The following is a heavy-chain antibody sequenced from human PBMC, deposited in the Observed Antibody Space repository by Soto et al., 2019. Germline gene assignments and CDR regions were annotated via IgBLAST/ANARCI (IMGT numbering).Heavy chain of an antibody. Sequence: QVQLVESGGGVVQPGRSLRLSCAASGFTFSSYGMHWVRQAPGKGLEWVAVIWYDGSNKYYADSVKGRFTISRDNSKNTLYPQMNSLRAEDTAVYYCVKDSSKWELFHPFDYWGQGTLVTVSS. D-gene: IGHD1-26*01. CDR3: VKDSSKWELFHPFDY. V-gene: IGHV3-33*06. CDR2: IWYDGSNK. CDR1: GFTFSSYG. J-gene: IGHJ4*02.